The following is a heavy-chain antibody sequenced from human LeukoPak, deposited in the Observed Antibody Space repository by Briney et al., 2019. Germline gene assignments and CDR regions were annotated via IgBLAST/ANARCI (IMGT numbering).Heavy chain of an antibody. V-gene: IGHV1-2*02. Sequence: ASVKVSCKASGYTFTGYYMHWVRQAPGQGLEWMGWINPNSGGTNYAQKFQGRVTMTRDTSISTAHMELSRLRSDDTAVYYCARVAPNYDFWSGYYDYWGQGTLVTVSS. CDR2: INPNSGGT. D-gene: IGHD3-3*01. CDR3: ARVAPNYDFWSGYYDY. CDR1: GYTFTGYY. J-gene: IGHJ4*02.